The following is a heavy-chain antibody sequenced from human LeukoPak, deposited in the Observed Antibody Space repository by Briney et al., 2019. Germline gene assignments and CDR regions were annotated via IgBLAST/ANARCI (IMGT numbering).Heavy chain of an antibody. J-gene: IGHJ4*02. CDR2: ISSSGSTI. CDR1: GFTFSDYY. Sequence: PGGSLRLSCAASGFTFSDYYMSWLRQAPGKGLEGVSYISSSGSTIYYADSVKGRFTISRDNAKNSLYLQMNSLRAEDTAVYYCARDSITMVRGVIFSANYFDYWGQGTLVTVSS. CDR3: ARDSITMVRGVIFSANYFDY. V-gene: IGHV3-11*01. D-gene: IGHD3-10*01.